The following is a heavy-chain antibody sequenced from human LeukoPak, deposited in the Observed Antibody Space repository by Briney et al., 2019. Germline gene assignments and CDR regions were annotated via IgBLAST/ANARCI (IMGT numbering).Heavy chain of an antibody. V-gene: IGHV3-7*01. Sequence: GGSLRLSCAASGFTFSSYWMNWVRQAPGKGLEWVANIKQDGSEKYYVDSVKGRFTISRDNAKNSLYLQMNSLRVEDTAEYYCARRHISSPAGNVFDIWGQGTVVTVSS. J-gene: IGHJ3*02. CDR2: IKQDGSEK. CDR3: ARRHISSPAGNVFDI. CDR1: GFTFSSYW. D-gene: IGHD6-13*01.